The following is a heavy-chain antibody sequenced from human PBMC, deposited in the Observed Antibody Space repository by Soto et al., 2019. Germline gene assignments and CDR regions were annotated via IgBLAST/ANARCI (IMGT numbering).Heavy chain of an antibody. CDR3: AHAVEPDYGDRKYYYYYMDV. V-gene: IGHV2-5*02. J-gene: IGHJ6*03. CDR1: GFSLSTSGVG. D-gene: IGHD4-17*01. Sequence: QITLKESGPTLVNPTQTLTLTCTFSGFSLSTSGVGVGWIRQPPGKALEWLALIYWDDDKRYSPSLKSRLTITKDTSKNQVVLTMTNMDPVDTATYYCAHAVEPDYGDRKYYYYYMDVWGKGTTVTVSS. CDR2: IYWDDDK.